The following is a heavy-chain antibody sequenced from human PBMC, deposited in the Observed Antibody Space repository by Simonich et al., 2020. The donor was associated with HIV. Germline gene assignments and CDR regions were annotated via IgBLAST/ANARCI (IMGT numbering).Heavy chain of an antibody. V-gene: IGHV4-38-2*01. D-gene: IGHD3-3*01. Sequence: QVQLQESGPGLVKPSETLSLTCAVSGYSISSGYYWGWIRQPPGKGLEWIGSIYHSGITYYNPSLKSRVTISVDTSKNQFSLKLSSVTAADTAVYYCARNNFWSGWLFDYWGQGTLVTVSS. J-gene: IGHJ4*02. CDR1: GYSISSGYY. CDR3: ARNNFWSGWLFDY. CDR2: IYHSGIT.